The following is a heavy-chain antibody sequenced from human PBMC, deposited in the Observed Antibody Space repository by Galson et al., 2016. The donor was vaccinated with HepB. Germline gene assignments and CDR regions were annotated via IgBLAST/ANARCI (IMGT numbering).Heavy chain of an antibody. CDR3: AHSRLVVDTTLVLAFDY. J-gene: IGHJ4*02. CDR1: GFSLSTRGVG. Sequence: PALVKPPQTLTLTCTFSGFSLSTRGVGVGWIRQPPGKALEWLALIYWDDDKRYSPSLRSRLTITKDTSRNQVVLTMTNVDPVDTATYCCAHSRLVVDTTLVLAFDYWGQGTLLTVSS. V-gene: IGHV2-5*02. D-gene: IGHD3-16*01. CDR2: IYWDDDK.